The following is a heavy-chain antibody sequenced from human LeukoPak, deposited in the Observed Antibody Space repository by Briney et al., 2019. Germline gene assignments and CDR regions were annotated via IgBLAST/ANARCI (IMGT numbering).Heavy chain of an antibody. CDR3: AKDSRRWGMVRGVTDY. CDR1: GFTFSSYG. CDR2: ISYDGSNK. Sequence: TGGSLRLSCAASGFTFSSYGMHWVRQALGKGLEWVAVISYDGSNKYYADSVKGRFTISRDNSKNTLYLQMNSLRAEDTAVYYCAKDSRRWGMVRGVTDYWGQGTLVTVSS. V-gene: IGHV3-30*18. J-gene: IGHJ4*02. D-gene: IGHD3-10*01.